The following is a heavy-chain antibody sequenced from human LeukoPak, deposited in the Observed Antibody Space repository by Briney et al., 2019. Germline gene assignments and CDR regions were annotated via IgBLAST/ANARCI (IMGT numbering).Heavy chain of an antibody. CDR1: GFTVRSNY. V-gene: IGHV3-53*01. CDR3: AKDPDCTSGICYTFFDY. Sequence: GGSLRLSCAASGFTVRSNYMSWVRQAPGKGLEWVSVIYSGGSTYYADSVKGRFTISRDNSKNTLYLQMNSLRAEDTAVYYCAKDPDCTSGICYTFFDYWGQGTLVTVSS. CDR2: IYSGGST. J-gene: IGHJ4*02. D-gene: IGHD2-8*01.